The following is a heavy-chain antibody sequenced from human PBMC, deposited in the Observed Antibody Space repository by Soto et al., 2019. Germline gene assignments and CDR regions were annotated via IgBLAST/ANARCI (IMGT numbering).Heavy chain of an antibody. V-gene: IGHV2-5*02. D-gene: IGHD1-1*01. CDR2: IYWDDDK. Sequence: QITLKESGPTLVKPTQTLTLTCTFSGFSLSTSGVGVGWIRQPPGKALEWLALIYWDDDKRYSPSLKSRLTIPQDTSKNPVVLTMTNMDPVDTATYYCAHRQLVSGYYGMDVWGQGTTVTVSS. J-gene: IGHJ6*02. CDR1: GFSLSTSGVG. CDR3: AHRQLVSGYYGMDV.